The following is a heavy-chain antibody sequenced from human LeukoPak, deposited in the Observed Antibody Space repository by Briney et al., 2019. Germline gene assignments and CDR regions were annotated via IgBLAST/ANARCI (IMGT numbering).Heavy chain of an antibody. Sequence: SETLSLTCTFSGGSISSYYWSWIRQPAGKGLEWIGRIYTSGSTNYNPSLKSRVTMSVDTSKNQFSLKLSSVTAADTAVYYCARGYDSSGYYSFDWYFDLWGRGTLVTVSS. V-gene: IGHV4-4*07. CDR2: IYTSGST. D-gene: IGHD3-22*01. CDR1: GGSISSYY. CDR3: ARGYDSSGYYSFDWYFDL. J-gene: IGHJ2*01.